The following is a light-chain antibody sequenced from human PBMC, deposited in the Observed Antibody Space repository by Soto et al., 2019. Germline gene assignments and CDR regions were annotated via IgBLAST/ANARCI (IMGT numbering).Light chain of an antibody. Sequence: EIVLTQSPGTLSLSPGERATLSCRASQSVSSSYLAWYQQKPGQAPRLLIYGAFSRATGIPDRFSGSGSGTDFTLTISRLAPEDFAVYYCQQYGSSPPWTFGQGTKVEIK. CDR3: QQYGSSPPWT. V-gene: IGKV3-20*01. CDR1: QSVSSSY. J-gene: IGKJ1*01. CDR2: GAF.